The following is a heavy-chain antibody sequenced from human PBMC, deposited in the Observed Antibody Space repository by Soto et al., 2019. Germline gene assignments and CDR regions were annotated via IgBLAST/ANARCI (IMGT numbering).Heavy chain of an antibody. CDR3: TSIVATIEGYYGMDV. Sequence: RLSCAASGFTFSGSAMHWVRQASGKGLEWVGRIRSKANSYATAYAASVKGRFTISRDDSKNTAYLQMNSLKTEDTAVYYCTSIVATIEGYYGMDVWGQGTTVTVSS. D-gene: IGHD5-12*01. CDR2: IRSKANSYAT. CDR1: GFTFSGSA. J-gene: IGHJ6*02. V-gene: IGHV3-73*01.